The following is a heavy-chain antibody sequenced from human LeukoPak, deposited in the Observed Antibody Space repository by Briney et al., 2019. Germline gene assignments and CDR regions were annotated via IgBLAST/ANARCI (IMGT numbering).Heavy chain of an antibody. Sequence: PSETLSLTCTVSGGSISSSSYYWGWIRQPPGKGLEWIGEINHSGSTNYNPSLKSRVTISVDTSKNQFSLKLSSVTAADTAVYYCASVGSGSAFDIWGQGTMVTVSS. J-gene: IGHJ3*02. CDR1: GGSISSSSYY. V-gene: IGHV4-39*07. CDR2: INHSGST. CDR3: ASVGSGSAFDI. D-gene: IGHD6-19*01.